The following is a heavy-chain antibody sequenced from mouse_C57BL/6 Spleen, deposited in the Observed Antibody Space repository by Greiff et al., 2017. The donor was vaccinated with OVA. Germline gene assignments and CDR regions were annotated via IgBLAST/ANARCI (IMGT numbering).Heavy chain of an antibody. CDR3: SRSNDYDPSYYDY. V-gene: IGHV1-52*01. CDR2: IDPSDSET. CDR1: GYTFTSYW. D-gene: IGHD2-4*01. J-gene: IGHJ2*01. Sequence: QVQLKQPGAELVRPGSSVKLSCKASGYTFTSYWMHWVKQRPIQGLEWIGNIDPSDSETHYNQKFKDKATLTVDQSSSTAYMQLSSLTSEDSAVYYCSRSNDYDPSYYDYWGQGTTLTVSS.